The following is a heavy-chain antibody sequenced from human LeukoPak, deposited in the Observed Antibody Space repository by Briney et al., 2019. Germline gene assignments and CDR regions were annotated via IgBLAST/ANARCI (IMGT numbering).Heavy chain of an antibody. CDR2: ISAYNGNT. CDR3: ARDFFDILTGYYNGPNLCLLD. CDR1: GGTFSSYA. D-gene: IGHD3-9*01. V-gene: IGHV1-18*01. J-gene: IGHJ4*02. Sequence: ASVKVSCKASGGTFSSYAISWVRQAPGQGLEWMGWISAYNGNTNYAQKLQGRVTMTTDTSTSTAYMELRSLRSDDTAVYYCARDFFDILTGYYNGPNLCLLDWGQGTLVTVSS.